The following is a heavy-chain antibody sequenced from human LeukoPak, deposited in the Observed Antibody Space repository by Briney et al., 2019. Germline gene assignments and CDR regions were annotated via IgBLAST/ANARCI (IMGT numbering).Heavy chain of an antibody. D-gene: IGHD3-9*01. J-gene: IGHJ4*02. CDR3: ARGAYFDSLLSYLDY. Sequence: GRSLRLSCAASGFTFSSYWMHWVRHAPGKGLVWVSRINSDGSSTSYADSVKGRFTISRDNAKNTLYLQMSRLGAEHTAGYYSARGAYFDSLLSYLDYWGQGALVTVSS. CDR1: GFTFSSYW. V-gene: IGHV3-74*01. CDR2: INSDGSST.